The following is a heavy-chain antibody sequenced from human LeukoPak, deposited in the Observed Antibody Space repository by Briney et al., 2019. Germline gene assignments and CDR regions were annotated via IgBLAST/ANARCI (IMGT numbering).Heavy chain of an antibody. V-gene: IGHV3-15*01. Sequence: GGSLRLSCAASGFTFSNAWMSWVRQAPGKGLEWVGRIKSKTDGGTTDYAAPVKGRFTISRDDSKNTLYLQMNSLRPEDTAVYYCARDRLNRAYCGDDCYSAAFDYWGQGTLVTVSS. D-gene: IGHD2-21*02. CDR3: ARDRLNRAYCGDDCYSAAFDY. CDR1: GFTFSNAW. J-gene: IGHJ4*02. CDR2: IKSKTDGGTT.